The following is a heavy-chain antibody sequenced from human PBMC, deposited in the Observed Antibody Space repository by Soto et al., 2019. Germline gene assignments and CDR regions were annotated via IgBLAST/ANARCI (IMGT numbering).Heavy chain of an antibody. CDR2: IAYDGNDK. CDR1: EFTFNTYA. Sequence: QAQLVESGGGVVQPGRSLRLSCAASEFTFNTYAMHWVRQAPGKGLEWVAVIAYDGNDKYYADSVKGRFTISRDNSKNALYLQMNTLRPEDTAMYYCARDVGNYVPYYYGMDVWRQGTTVTVSS. CDR3: ARDVGNYVPYYYGMDV. J-gene: IGHJ6*02. V-gene: IGHV3-30*03. D-gene: IGHD1-7*01.